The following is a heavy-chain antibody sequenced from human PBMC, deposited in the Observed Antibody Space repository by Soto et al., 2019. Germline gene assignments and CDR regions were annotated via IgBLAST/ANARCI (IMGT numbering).Heavy chain of an antibody. CDR1: GFTFTNYG. D-gene: IGHD1-26*01. V-gene: IGHV1-18*01. J-gene: IGHJ6*03. CDR2: ISFFNGNT. CDR3: ARDSGAEVVAPPEARYMDV. Sequence: QVNLVQSGAEVKRPGASVKISCKASGFTFTNYGFSWVRLAPGQGLEWLGWISFFNGNTNYPQKNQGRITMTTDTSTTTVYMELRSLTPDDTAVYFCARDSGAEVVAPPEARYMDVWGKGTTVTVSS.